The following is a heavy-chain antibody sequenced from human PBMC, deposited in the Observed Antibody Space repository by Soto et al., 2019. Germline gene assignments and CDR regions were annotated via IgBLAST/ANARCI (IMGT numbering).Heavy chain of an antibody. CDR3: AIKGGNYG. CDR1: GFTFSSYG. Sequence: QVQLVESGGGVVQPGRSLRLSCAASGFTFSSYGMHWVRQTPGKGLEWVAVISYDGSNKYYADSVKGRFTISRDNSKNTLYLQMNRLRAEDTAVYYCAIKGGNYGWGQGTLVTVSS. V-gene: IGHV3-30*03. CDR2: ISYDGSNK. J-gene: IGHJ4*02. D-gene: IGHD3-10*01.